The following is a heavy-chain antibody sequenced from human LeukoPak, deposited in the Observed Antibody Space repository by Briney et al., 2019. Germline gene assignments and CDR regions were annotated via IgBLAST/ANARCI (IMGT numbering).Heavy chain of an antibody. CDR3: VRDLGVDTSMIFFDF. D-gene: IGHD5-18*01. V-gene: IGHV1-18*01. CDR2: ISAYNGNT. Sequence: ASVKVSCKASGGTFSSYAISWVRQAPGQGLEWMGWISAYNGNTRSAQKFQGRVTMTTDTSTSTAYMELRSLRSDDTAVFYCVRDLGVDTSMIFFDFWGQGTLVTVSS. CDR1: GGTFSSYA. J-gene: IGHJ4*02.